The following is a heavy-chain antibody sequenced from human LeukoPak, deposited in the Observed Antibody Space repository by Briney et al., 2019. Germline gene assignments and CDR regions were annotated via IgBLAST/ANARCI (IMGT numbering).Heavy chain of an antibody. CDR1: GFTVSSNY. J-gene: IGHJ4*02. V-gene: IGHV3-53*01. D-gene: IGHD3-22*01. CDR3: ARDSNYYDSSGSFDY. Sequence: PGGSLRLSCAAAGFTVSSNYRSWVRQAPGKGLEWVSVIYSGGSTYYADSVKGRFTISRDNSKNTLYLQMNSLRAEDTAVYYCARDSNYYDSSGSFDYWGQGTLVTVSS. CDR2: IYSGGST.